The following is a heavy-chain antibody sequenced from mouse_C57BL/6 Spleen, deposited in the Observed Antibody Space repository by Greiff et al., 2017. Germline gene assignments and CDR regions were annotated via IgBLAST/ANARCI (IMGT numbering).Heavy chain of an antibody. D-gene: IGHD2-4*01. CDR3: ARGGDYLAY. CDR2: INPNNGGT. CDR1: GYTFTDYN. V-gene: IGHV1-22*01. Sequence: EVKVVESGPELVKPGASVKMSCKASGYTFTDYNMHWVKQSHGKSLEWIGYINPNNGGTSYNQKFKGKATLTVNKSSSTAYMELRSLTSEDSAVYYCARGGDYLAYWGQGTLVTVSA. J-gene: IGHJ3*01.